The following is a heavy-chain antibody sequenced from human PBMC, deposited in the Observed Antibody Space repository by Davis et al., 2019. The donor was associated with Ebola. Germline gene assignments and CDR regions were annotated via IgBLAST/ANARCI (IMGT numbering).Heavy chain of an antibody. V-gene: IGHV3-74*01. CDR2: INSDGSNT. CDR1: GFSFSSTW. J-gene: IGHJ4*02. Sequence: GESLKISCAASGFSFSSTWMHWVRQAPGKGLVWVSRINSDGSNTNYADSVKGRFTISRDNAKNTLYLQMNSLRAEDTAVYYCARDSGGNYYFDYWGQGTLVTVSS. D-gene: IGHD4-23*01. CDR3: ARDSGGNYYFDY.